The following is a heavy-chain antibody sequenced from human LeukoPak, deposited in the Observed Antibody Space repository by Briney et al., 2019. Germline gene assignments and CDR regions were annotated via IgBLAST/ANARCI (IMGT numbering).Heavy chain of an antibody. D-gene: IGHD7-27*01. CDR2: IAFDGSYT. CDR3: AKDANWGCDY. V-gene: IGHV3-30*02. J-gene: IGHJ4*02. Sequence: SGGSLRLSCAASGFTFSAYGMHWVRQAPGKGLEWVAYIAFDGSYTYCADSVKGRFTISRDNSKNTLNLQMSSLRGEDTAVYFCAKDANWGCDYWGQGALVTVSS. CDR1: GFTFSAYG.